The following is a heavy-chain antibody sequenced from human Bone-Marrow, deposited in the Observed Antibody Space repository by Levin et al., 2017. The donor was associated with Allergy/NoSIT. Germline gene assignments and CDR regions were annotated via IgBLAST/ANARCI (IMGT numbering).Heavy chain of an antibody. CDR3: ARDAGFGDFHS. V-gene: IGHV3-30*14. Sequence: GESLKISCSASGFRFSTSTMHWVRQAPGKGLEWVALIFYDGSDKYYADSVKGRFTISRDNSKNTLYLQMTSLSAADTAFYYCARDAGFGDFHSWGQGTLVTVSS. CDR1: GFRFSTST. CDR2: IFYDGSDK. D-gene: IGHD4-17*01. J-gene: IGHJ5*01.